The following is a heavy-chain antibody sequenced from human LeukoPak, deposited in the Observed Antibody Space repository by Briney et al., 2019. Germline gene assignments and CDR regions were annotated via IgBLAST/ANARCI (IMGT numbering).Heavy chain of an antibody. J-gene: IGHJ3*02. Sequence: GGSLRLSCAASGFPFSSYGMSWVRQAPGKGLDWVSAISESGHSTYYADSVKGRFTISRDNSKNTLYLQMNSLRAEDTAVYYCAKFRLQDQLPHDAFDIWGQGTMVTVSS. CDR1: GFPFSSYG. CDR2: ISESGHST. V-gene: IGHV3-23*01. CDR3: AKFRLQDQLPHDAFDI. D-gene: IGHD2-2*01.